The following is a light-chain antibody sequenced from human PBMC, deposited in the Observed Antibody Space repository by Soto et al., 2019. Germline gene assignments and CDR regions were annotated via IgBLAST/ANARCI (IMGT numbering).Light chain of an antibody. CDR3: AAWDDTVRSYV. Sequence: QSVLTQAPSVSGTPRQRVTISCSGSISNIGNNYVHWFQQLPGTAPKVLSNRNNQRPSGVPDRFSGSKSGTSASLAISGLRSEDEAEYYCAAWDDTVRSYVFGTGTKLTVL. CDR1: ISNIGNNY. CDR2: RNN. V-gene: IGLV1-47*01. J-gene: IGLJ1*01.